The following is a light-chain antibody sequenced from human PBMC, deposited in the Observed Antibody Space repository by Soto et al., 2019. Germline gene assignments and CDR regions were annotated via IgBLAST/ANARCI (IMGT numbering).Light chain of an antibody. CDR1: SSDVGAYNY. CDR3: SSFTSSSSYV. CDR2: HVS. J-gene: IGLJ1*01. Sequence: QSALTQPASVSGSPGKSITISCTGTSSDVGAYNYVSWYQQHPGRAPQLIIYHVSNRPSGVSNRFSGSKSDNTASLTISGLQAEDEADYYCSSFTSSSSYVFGPGTKVTVL. V-gene: IGLV2-14*03.